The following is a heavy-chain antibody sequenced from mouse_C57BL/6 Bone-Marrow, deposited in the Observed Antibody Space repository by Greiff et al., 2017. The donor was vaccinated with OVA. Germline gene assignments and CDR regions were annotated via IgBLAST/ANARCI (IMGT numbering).Heavy chain of an antibody. J-gene: IGHJ4*01. V-gene: IGHV1-82*01. D-gene: IGHD4-1*01. Sequence: VQRVESGPELVKPGASVKISCKASGYAFSSSWMNWVKQRPGKGLEWIGRIYPGDGDTNYNGKFKGKATLTADKSSSTAYMQLSSLTSEDSAVYFCARWNWVYAMDYWGQGTSVTVSS. CDR1: GYAFSSSW. CDR2: IYPGDGDT. CDR3: ARWNWVYAMDY.